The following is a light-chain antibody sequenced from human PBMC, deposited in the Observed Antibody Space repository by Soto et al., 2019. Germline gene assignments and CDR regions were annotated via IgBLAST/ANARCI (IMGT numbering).Light chain of an antibody. V-gene: IGKV3-15*01. CDR1: QSVSSN. J-gene: IGKJ4*01. CDR3: QHYNKLPLT. Sequence: EIVLTQSPATLSVSPGERATLSCRASQSVSSNLAWYQQKPGQAPRLVIYDASTRATGIPARFSGSGSGTEFTITISSLQSEDFAVYYCQHYNKLPLTFGGGAKVEIK. CDR2: DAS.